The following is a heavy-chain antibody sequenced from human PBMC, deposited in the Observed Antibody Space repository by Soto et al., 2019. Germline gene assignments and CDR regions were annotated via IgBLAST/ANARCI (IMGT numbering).Heavy chain of an antibody. CDR2: INPNSGGT. J-gene: IGHJ6*02. CDR1: GYTFTGYY. V-gene: IGHV1-2*02. CDR3: ARSTIQLSATYGMDV. D-gene: IGHD5-18*01. Sequence: GSVKVSCKASGYTFTGYYMHWVRQAPGQGLEWMGWINPNSGGTNYAQKFQGRVTMTRDTSISTACVELSRLRSDDTAVYYCARSTIQLSATYGMDVWGQGTTVTVSS.